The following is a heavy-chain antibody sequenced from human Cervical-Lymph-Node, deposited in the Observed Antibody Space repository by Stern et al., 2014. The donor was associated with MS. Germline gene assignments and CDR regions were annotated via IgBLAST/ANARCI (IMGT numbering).Heavy chain of an antibody. J-gene: IGHJ5*02. D-gene: IGHD2-15*01. CDR1: GGSISSGGYY. CDR3: ARAVRRYCSGGSCYSGWFDP. Sequence: VQLEESGPGLVKPSQTLSLTCTVSGGSISSGGYYWSWIRQHPGKGLEWIGYINYSGSTYYNPSLKSRVTISVGTSKNQFSLKLSSVTAADTAVYYCARAVRRYCSGGSCYSGWFDPWGQGTLVTVSS. CDR2: INYSGST. V-gene: IGHV4-31*03.